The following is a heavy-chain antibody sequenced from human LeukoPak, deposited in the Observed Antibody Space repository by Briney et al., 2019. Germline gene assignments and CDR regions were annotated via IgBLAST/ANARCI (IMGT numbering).Heavy chain of an antibody. D-gene: IGHD3-10*01. Sequence: GGSLRLFCAASGLRISAYAMNWVRQAPGKGLEWVSSIGSSGSYMYYGDSVKGRFTVSRDNAKNSLYLEMNSLRAEDTAVYYCARDDYGSGTPTIDYRGQGTLVSVDS. CDR3: ARDDYGSGTPTIDY. CDR1: GLRISAYA. CDR2: IGSSGSYM. V-gene: IGHV3-21*01. J-gene: IGHJ4*02.